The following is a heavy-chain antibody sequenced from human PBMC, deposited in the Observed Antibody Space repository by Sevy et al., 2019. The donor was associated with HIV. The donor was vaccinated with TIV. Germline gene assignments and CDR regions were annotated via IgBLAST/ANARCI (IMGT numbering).Heavy chain of an antibody. CDR2: ISYEGTET. CDR1: GFAFSTHA. V-gene: IGHV3-30-3*01. J-gene: IGHJ4*01. CDR3: ARDGGYSVKWYPLY. D-gene: IGHD1-26*01. Sequence: GSLRLSCAASGFAFSTHAMHRVRQAPGQGLEGVAVISYEGTETFYAASVEGRFTISRDNSKNMLSLQINSLRPEDTAVYYCARDGGYSVKWYPLYWGHGTLVTVSS.